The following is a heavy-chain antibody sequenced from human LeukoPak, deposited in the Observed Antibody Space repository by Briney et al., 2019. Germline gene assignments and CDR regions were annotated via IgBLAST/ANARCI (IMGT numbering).Heavy chain of an antibody. CDR3: TRDSSSLDAFDI. CDR2: IRSKAYGGTT. Sequence: KTGGSLRLSCTASGFTFGDYAMSWFRQAPGKGLEWVGFIRSKAYGGTTEYAASVKGRFTISRDGSKSIAYLQMNSLKTEDTAVYYCTRDSSSLDAFDIWGQGTMVTVSS. CDR1: GFTFGDYA. V-gene: IGHV3-49*05. J-gene: IGHJ3*02. D-gene: IGHD6-13*01.